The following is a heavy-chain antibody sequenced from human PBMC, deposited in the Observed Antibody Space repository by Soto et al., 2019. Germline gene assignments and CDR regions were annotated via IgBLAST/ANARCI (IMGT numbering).Heavy chain of an antibody. CDR1: GYTFTGYY. D-gene: IGHD3-3*01. Sequence: ASVKVSCKASGYTFTGYYMHWVRQAPGQGLEWMGWINPNSGGTNYAQKFQGRVTMTRDTSISTAYMELSRLRSDDTAVYYCARALSVLSGMYYDFWSGYSRVFDYWGRGTLVTVSS. V-gene: IGHV1-2*02. CDR2: INPNSGGT. CDR3: ARALSVLSGMYYDFWSGYSRVFDY. J-gene: IGHJ4*02.